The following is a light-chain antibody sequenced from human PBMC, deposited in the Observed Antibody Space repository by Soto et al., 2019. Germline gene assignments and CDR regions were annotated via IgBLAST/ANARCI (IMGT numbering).Light chain of an antibody. V-gene: IGLV1-40*01. CDR1: SSNIGEGYD. CDR3: QSYDRSVGV. Sequence: QAVATQPPSVSGAPGQRLTIACTGISSNIGEGYDVHCYQPLPGKAPKLLIYGNSNRPSGVPDRLSGSKSGTSASLDITGLQSEDEADYACQSYDRSVGVVGNGTKVTVL. CDR2: GNS. J-gene: IGLJ1*01.